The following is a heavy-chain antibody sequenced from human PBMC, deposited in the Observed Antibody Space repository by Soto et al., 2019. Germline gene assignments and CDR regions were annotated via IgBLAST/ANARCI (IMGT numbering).Heavy chain of an antibody. J-gene: IGHJ4*02. CDR3: AKNRGSPDPFDF. Sequence: GGSLRLSCAASGFAFSSYAMSWVRQAPGKGLEWVSSISGSTSGTYYADAVKGRFTISRDNSNNTLYLQMNSLRAEDTAVYYFAKNRGSPDPFDFSCQGALVTVSS. CDR2: ISGSTSGT. CDR1: GFAFSSYA. D-gene: IGHD7-27*01. V-gene: IGHV3-23*01.